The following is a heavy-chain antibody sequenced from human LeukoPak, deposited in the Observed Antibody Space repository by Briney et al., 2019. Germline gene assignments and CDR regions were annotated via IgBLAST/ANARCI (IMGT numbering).Heavy chain of an antibody. CDR3: ARMGGTGGYNRYFDY. CDR1: GFTFSSYS. D-gene: IGHD5-24*01. V-gene: IGHV3-21*01. J-gene: IGHJ4*02. Sequence: PGGSLRLSCAAPGFTFSSYSMNWVRQAPGKGLEWVSSISSSSSYIYYADSVKGRFTISRDNAKNSLYLQMNSLRAEDTAVYYCARMGGTGGYNRYFDYWGQGTLVTVSS. CDR2: ISSSSSYI.